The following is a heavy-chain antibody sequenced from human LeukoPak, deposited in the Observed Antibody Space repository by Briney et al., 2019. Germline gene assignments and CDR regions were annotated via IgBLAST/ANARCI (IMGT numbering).Heavy chain of an antibody. Sequence: KPSETLSLTCTVSGGSISSYYWSWIRQPPGKGLEWMGYIYYSGSNNYNPSLKSRVTISVDTSKNQFSLKLSSVTAADTAVYYCARGLLGVSSGYYYFDYWGQGNLVTVSS. CDR1: GGSISSYY. CDR3: ARGLLGVSSGYYYFDY. CDR2: IYYSGSN. J-gene: IGHJ4*02. D-gene: IGHD3-22*01. V-gene: IGHV4-59*01.